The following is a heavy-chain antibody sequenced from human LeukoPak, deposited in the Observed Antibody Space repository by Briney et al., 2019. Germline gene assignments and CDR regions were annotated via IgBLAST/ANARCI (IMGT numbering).Heavy chain of an antibody. D-gene: IGHD5-18*01. CDR3: ARGRYTYGQGF. Sequence: AETLSLTCTVSGASVSSGSYYWNWIRQPPGKGLEWIGYIHYSGSTNYNPSLKSRVTISVDTSKHQFSLKLRSVTAADTAVYYCARGRYTYGQGFWGQGTMVTVS. V-gene: IGHV4-61*01. CDR1: GASVSSGSYY. CDR2: IHYSGST. J-gene: IGHJ3*01.